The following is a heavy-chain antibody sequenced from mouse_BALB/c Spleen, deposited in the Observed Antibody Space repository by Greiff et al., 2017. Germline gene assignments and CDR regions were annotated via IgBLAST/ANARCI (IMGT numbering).Heavy chain of an antibody. CDR2: IDTSDSYT. CDR1: GYTFTDYW. Sequence: VQLQQPGAELVMPGASVKMSCKASGYTFTDYWMHWVKQRPGQGLEWIGAIDTSDSYTSYNQKFKGKATLTVDESSSTAYMQLSSLTSEDSAVYYCARHYGSTFDYWGQGTTLTVSS. J-gene: IGHJ2*01. CDR3: ARHYGSTFDY. V-gene: IGHV1-69*01. D-gene: IGHD1-1*01.